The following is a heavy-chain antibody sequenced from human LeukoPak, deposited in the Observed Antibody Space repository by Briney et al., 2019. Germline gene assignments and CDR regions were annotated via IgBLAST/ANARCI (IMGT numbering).Heavy chain of an antibody. V-gene: IGHV1-18*01. CDR2: ISPYNGNT. CDR1: GYTFTSYG. CDR3: ARADGSIWYSGYFDY. D-gene: IGHD6-13*01. Sequence: ASVKVSCKASGYTFTSYGITWVRQAPGQGLEWMGWISPYNGNTNYAQKVQGRVTMTTDTSTSTAYMELRSLRSDDTAVYYCARADGSIWYSGYFDYWGQGTLVTVSS. J-gene: IGHJ4*02.